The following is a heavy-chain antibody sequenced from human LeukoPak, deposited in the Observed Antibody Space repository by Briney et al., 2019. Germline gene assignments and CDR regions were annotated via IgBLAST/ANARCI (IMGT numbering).Heavy chain of an antibody. D-gene: IGHD3-10*02. CDR1: GFRFNTYW. CDR3: AELGITMIGGV. CDR2: ISSSGSTI. V-gene: IGHV3-48*04. J-gene: IGHJ6*04. Sequence: GGSLRLSCAASGFRFNTYWMSWVRQAPGKGLEWVSYISSSGSTIYYADSVKGRFTISRDNAKNSLYLQMNSLRAEDTAVYYCAELGITMIGGVWGKGTTVTISS.